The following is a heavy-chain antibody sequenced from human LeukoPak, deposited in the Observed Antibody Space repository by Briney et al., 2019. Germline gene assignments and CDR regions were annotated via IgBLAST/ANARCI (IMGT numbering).Heavy chain of an antibody. J-gene: IGHJ4*02. CDR2: ISYDGSNK. Sequence: GGSLRLSCAASGFTFSSYGMHWVRQAPGKGLEWVAVISYDGSNKYYADSVKGRFTISRDNSKNTLYLQMNSLRAEDTAVYYCAKDLDYYGSGSAFDYWGQGTLVTVSS. CDR3: AKDLDYYGSGSAFDY. D-gene: IGHD3-10*01. V-gene: IGHV3-30*18. CDR1: GFTFSSYG.